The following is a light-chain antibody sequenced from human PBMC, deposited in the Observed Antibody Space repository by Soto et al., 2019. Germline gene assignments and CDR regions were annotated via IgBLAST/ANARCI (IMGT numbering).Light chain of an antibody. V-gene: IGKV3-20*01. J-gene: IGKJ1*01. CDR3: QQYGSSPRT. Sequence: EIVLTHSPGSLSLSPGEGATLSCWASQSVSSSYLAWYQQKPGQAPRLLIYGASARATGIPDRFSGSGSGTDFTLTISRLEPEDFAVYYCQQYGSSPRTFGQGTKVDIK. CDR2: GAS. CDR1: QSVSSSY.